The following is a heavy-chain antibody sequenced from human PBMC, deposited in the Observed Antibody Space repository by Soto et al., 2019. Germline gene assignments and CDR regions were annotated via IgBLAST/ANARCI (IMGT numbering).Heavy chain of an antibody. Sequence: ASVKVSCKTSGGTISSYAISWVRQEKEQGLEWMGGIIPIFDTANYAQKFQGRVTITADESTSTAYMELSSLRSEDTAVYYCARHDCVSTSCYYYGSGSYFHGMDVWGQGTTVTVSS. J-gene: IGHJ6*02. D-gene: IGHD3-10*01. CDR3: ARHDCVSTSCYYYGSGSYFHGMDV. CDR1: GGTISSYA. V-gene: IGHV1-69*13. CDR2: IIPIFDTA.